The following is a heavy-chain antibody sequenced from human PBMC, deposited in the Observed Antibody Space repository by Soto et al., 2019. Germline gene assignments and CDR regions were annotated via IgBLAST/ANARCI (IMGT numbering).Heavy chain of an antibody. CDR1: GGTIGNDDYS. D-gene: IGHD2-15*01. CDR3: ATVITATQYSAY. J-gene: IGHJ4*02. Sequence: TRSLTCTVSGGTIGNDDYSWSWVRQPPGKGLEWIGYIYHSVTTYYNPSLTSRVTISVDGSNHQFSLKLTSMTAADTAVYYCATVITATQYSAYWGKGILLTIST. V-gene: IGHV4-30-2*01. CDR2: IYHSVTT.